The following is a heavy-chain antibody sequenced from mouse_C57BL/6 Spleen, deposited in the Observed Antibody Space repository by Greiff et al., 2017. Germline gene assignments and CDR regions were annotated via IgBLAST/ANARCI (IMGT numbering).Heavy chain of an antibody. J-gene: IGHJ4*01. CDR3: ARRFYYGSREATDY. V-gene: IGHV5-6*02. CDR2: ISSGGSYT. Sequence: EVKVVESGGDLVKPGGSLKLSCAASGFTFSSYGMSWVRQTPDKRLEWVATISSGGSYTYYPDSVKGRFTISRDNAKNTLYLQMSSLKSEDTAMYYCARRFYYGSREATDYWGQGTSVTVSS. CDR1: GFTFSSYG. D-gene: IGHD1-1*01.